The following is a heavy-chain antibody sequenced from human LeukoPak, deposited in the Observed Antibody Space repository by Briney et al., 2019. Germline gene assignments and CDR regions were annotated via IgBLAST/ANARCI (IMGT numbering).Heavy chain of an antibody. D-gene: IGHD2-15*01. CDR1: GYTYTSYY. V-gene: IGHV1-46*01. CDR3: ARGVGYCSGGSCYNPHFDY. Sequence: ASVKVSCKASGYTYTSYYMHWVRQAPGQGLGWMGIINPSGGSTSYAQKFQGRVTMTRDTSTSTVYMELSSLRSEDTAVYYCARGVGYCSGGSCYNPHFDYWGQGTLVTVSS. CDR2: INPSGGST. J-gene: IGHJ4*02.